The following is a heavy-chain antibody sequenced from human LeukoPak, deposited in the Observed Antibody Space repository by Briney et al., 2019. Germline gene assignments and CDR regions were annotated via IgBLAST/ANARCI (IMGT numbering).Heavy chain of an antibody. J-gene: IGHJ6*03. V-gene: IGHV3-30*02. Sequence: GGSLRLSCAASGFTFSSYGMHWVRQAPGKGLEWVAFIRYDGSNKYYADSVKGRFTISRDNSKNTLYLQMNSLRAEDTAVYYCARDDLSSYYYYMDVWGKGTTVTVSS. CDR3: ARDDLSSYYYYMDV. CDR2: IRYDGSNK. CDR1: GFTFSSYG.